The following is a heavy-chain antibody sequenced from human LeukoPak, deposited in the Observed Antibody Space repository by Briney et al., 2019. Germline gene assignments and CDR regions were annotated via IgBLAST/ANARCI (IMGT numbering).Heavy chain of an antibody. J-gene: IGHJ5*02. Sequence: GGSLRLCCAGSGFTFSHYGMHWVRQAPGKGLEWVAGIQYDGSKTYYGDSVKGRFSISRDNSRNTLYLQMSSLRAEDTAVYSCARDVDTSNHMSIFDPWGQGTLVTVSS. CDR1: GFTFSHYG. CDR2: IQYDGSKT. D-gene: IGHD2-21*01. CDR3: ARDVDTSNHMSIFDP. V-gene: IGHV3-33*01.